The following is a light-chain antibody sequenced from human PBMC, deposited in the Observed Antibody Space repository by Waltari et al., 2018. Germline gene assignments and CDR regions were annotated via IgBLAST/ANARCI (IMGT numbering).Light chain of an antibody. CDR3: HQYGSPGWT. CDR1: QRVSSGY. CDR2: SVS. Sequence: IVLTQSPGTLSLSPGERASLSCRASQRVSSGYLAWYQQKAGQAPRLLIYSVSSRATGIPDRFSGSGSGTDFTLSISRLEPEDFAVYYCHQYGSPGWTFGQGTKVEIK. V-gene: IGKV3-20*01. J-gene: IGKJ1*01.